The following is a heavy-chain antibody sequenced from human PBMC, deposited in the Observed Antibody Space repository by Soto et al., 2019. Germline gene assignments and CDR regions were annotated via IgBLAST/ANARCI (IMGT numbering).Heavy chain of an antibody. CDR2: ISAYNGNT. CDR1: GYTFTSYG. CDR3: ARGATTYDYVWGSYRYKIGSYYFDY. V-gene: IGHV1-18*04. J-gene: IGHJ4*02. D-gene: IGHD3-16*02. Sequence: QVQLVQSGAEVKKPGASVKVSCKASGYTFTSYGISWVRQAPGQGLEWMGWISAYNGNTNYAQKLQGRVTMTTDTSTSTAYMELRSLRSDDTAVYYCARGATTYDYVWGSYRYKIGSYYFDYWGQGTLVTVSS.